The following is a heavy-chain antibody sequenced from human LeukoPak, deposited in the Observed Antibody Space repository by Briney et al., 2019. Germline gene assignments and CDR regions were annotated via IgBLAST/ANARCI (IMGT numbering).Heavy chain of an antibody. V-gene: IGHV4-34*01. CDR1: GGSFSGYY. CDR2: IYRSGST. CDR3: ARGTYTRYYDSSGYYQDQYYDYYYGMDV. D-gene: IGHD3-22*01. Sequence: SETLSLTCAVYGGSFSGYYWSWIRQPPGKGLEWIWEIYRSGSTNSNPSLKSRVTISVDTSKNQFSLKLNCLTVADTAVYYSARGTYTRYYDSSGYYQDQYYDYYYGMDVWGQGTTVTVSS. J-gene: IGHJ6*02.